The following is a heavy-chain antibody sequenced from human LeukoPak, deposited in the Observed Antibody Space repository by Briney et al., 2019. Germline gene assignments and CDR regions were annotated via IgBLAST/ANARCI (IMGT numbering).Heavy chain of an antibody. CDR1: GFSFSSYA. V-gene: IGHV3-23*01. CDR3: AKGGGITLVRGVTVDY. Sequence: QTGASLRLSCAASGFSFSSYAMSWVRQAPGKGLEWVSSISSSGASTYYADSVKGRFTISRDNSKNTLYLQMNSLRAEDTAVYSCAKGGGITLVRGVTVDYWGQGTLVTVSS. CDR2: ISSSGAST. D-gene: IGHD3-10*01. J-gene: IGHJ4*02.